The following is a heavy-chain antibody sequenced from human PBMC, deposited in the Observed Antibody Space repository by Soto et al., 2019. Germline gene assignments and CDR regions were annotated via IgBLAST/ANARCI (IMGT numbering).Heavy chain of an antibody. V-gene: IGHV4-30-2*01. CDR3: ARDRYGGLYGMDV. Sequence: QLQLQESGSGLVKPSQTLSLTCAVSGGSISSGGYSWSWIRQPPGKGLEWIGYIYHSGSTYYNPSLKSRVTISVDRSKNQFSLKLSSVTAADTAVDYCARDRYGGLYGMDVWGQGTTVTVSS. CDR2: IYHSGST. D-gene: IGHD1-26*01. CDR1: GGSISSGGYS. J-gene: IGHJ6*02.